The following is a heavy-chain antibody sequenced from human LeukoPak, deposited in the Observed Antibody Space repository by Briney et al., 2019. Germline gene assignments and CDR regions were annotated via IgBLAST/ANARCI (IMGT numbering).Heavy chain of an antibody. CDR1: GFTFSSYA. J-gene: IGHJ4*02. V-gene: IGHV3-23*01. D-gene: IGHD1-26*01. Sequence: TGGSLRLSCAASGFTFSSYAMSWVRQAPGKGLEWVSAISGSGGSTYYADSVKGRFTISRDNAKNSLYLQVNSLRAEDTAVYYCARNTGIVGATYYWGQGTLVTVSS. CDR2: ISGSGGST. CDR3: ARNTGIVGATYY.